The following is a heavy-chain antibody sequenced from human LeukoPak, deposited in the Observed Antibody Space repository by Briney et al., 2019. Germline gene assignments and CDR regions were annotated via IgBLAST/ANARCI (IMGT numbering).Heavy chain of an antibody. CDR3: ARDKSSYGWFDP. V-gene: IGHV4-31*03. Sequence: PSQTLSLTCTVSGGSISSGGYYWSWIRQHPGKGLEWIGYIYYSGSTYYNPSLKSRVTISVDTSKNQFSLKLSSVTAADTAVYYCARDKSSYGWFDPWGQGTLVTVSS. CDR2: IYYSGST. J-gene: IGHJ5*02. CDR1: GGSISSGGYY. D-gene: IGHD2-8*01.